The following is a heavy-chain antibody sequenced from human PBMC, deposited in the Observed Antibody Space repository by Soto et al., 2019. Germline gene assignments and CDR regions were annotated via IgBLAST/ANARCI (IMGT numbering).Heavy chain of an antibody. J-gene: IGHJ6*02. CDR3: ARLAADGIAAAEPYYYYCGMDV. CDR2: IDPSDSYT. D-gene: IGHD6-13*01. CDR1: GYSFTSYW. V-gene: IGHV5-10-1*01. Sequence: PGESLKISCKGSGYSFTSYWISWVRQMPGKGLEWVGRIDPSDSYTNYSPSFQGHVTISADKSISTAYLQWSSLKASDTAMYYCARLAADGIAAAEPYYYYCGMDVWGQGTTVTVSS.